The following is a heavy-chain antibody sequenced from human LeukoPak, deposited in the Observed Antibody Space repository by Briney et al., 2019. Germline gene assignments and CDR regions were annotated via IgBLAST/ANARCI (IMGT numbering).Heavy chain of an antibody. Sequence: PSETLSLTCTLSGGSINSYYWSWIRQPPGKGLEWIGYIYYSGSTNYNPSLKSRVTISVDTSKNQFSLKLSSVTAADTAVYYCARSPAAGKFIFDYWGQGTLVTVSS. CDR3: ARSPAAGKFIFDY. D-gene: IGHD6-13*01. CDR2: IYYSGST. CDR1: GGSINSYY. J-gene: IGHJ4*02. V-gene: IGHV4-59*08.